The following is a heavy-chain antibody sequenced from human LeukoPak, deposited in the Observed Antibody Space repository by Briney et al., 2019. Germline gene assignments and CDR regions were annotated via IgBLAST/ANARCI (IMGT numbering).Heavy chain of an antibody. CDR2: ISSSGSGT. Sequence: GGSLRLSCAASGFTFSTFAMSWVRQAPGKGLEWVSTISSSGSGTYYADSVKGRFTISRDNSKNTLYLQMNSLRAEDTAVYYCAKGFGSGGYYNVVDYWGQGTLVTVSS. J-gene: IGHJ4*02. V-gene: IGHV3-23*01. CDR1: GFTFSTFA. CDR3: AKGFGSGGYYNVVDY. D-gene: IGHD3-10*01.